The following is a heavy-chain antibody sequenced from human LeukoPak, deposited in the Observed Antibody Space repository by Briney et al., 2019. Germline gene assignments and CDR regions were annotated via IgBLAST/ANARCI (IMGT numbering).Heavy chain of an antibody. J-gene: IGHJ4*02. CDR3: ARGGFKYYYDSSGYPSYYFDY. D-gene: IGHD3-22*01. Sequence: SQTLSLTCTVSGGSISSGSYYWSWIRQSAGKGLEWIGRIYSTGSTSYNPSLESRVTISRDTSKNQFSLNLSSVTAADTAVYYCARGGFKYYYDSSGYPSYYFDYWGQGTLVTVPS. CDR2: IYSTGST. CDR1: GGSISSGSYY. V-gene: IGHV4-61*02.